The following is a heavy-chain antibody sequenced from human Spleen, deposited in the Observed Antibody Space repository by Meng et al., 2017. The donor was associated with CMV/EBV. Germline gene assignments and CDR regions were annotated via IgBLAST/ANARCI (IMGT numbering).Heavy chain of an antibody. CDR2: INPNSGGT. V-gene: IGHV1-2*02. Sequence: ASVKVSCKASGYTFTGHFMHWVRQAPGQGLEWMGWINPNSGGTNYAQKFQGRVTMTRDTSTSTAYMELSRLRSNDSAVYYCARSPRRESRPNYYDTSRYHFYLDYWGQGTLVTVSS. CDR1: GYTFTGHF. J-gene: IGHJ4*01. CDR3: ARSPRRESRPNYYDTSRYHFYLDY. D-gene: IGHD3-22*01.